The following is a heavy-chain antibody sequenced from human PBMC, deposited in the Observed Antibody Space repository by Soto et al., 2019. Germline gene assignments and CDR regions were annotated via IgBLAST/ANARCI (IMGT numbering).Heavy chain of an antibody. Sequence: GGSLRLSCAASGFTVSSDYTSWVRQAPGKGLEWVSVIYTGGSTYYADSVKGRFTFSRDNSKNTLYLQMSSLRAEDTAVYYCARAYGGNPALFDPWGQGTLVTVSS. J-gene: IGHJ5*02. V-gene: IGHV3-53*01. D-gene: IGHD4-17*01. CDR1: GFTVSSDY. CDR3: ARAYGGNPALFDP. CDR2: IYTGGST.